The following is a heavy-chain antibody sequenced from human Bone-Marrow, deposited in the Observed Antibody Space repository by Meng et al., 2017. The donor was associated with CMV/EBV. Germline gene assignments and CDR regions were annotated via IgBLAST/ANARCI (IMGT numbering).Heavy chain of an antibody. J-gene: IGHJ4*02. CDR2: VRYDGGDK. Sequence: GGSLRLSCAASGFTFSNYGMHWVRQAPGKGLEWVAFVRYDGGDKFYADSVKGRFTISRDNSKNTLYLQMNSLRAEDTAVYYCAKAARGYDFWSGYYFDYWGQGTLVTVSS. CDR1: GFTFSNYG. CDR3: AKAARGYDFWSGYYFDY. D-gene: IGHD3-3*01. V-gene: IGHV3-30*02.